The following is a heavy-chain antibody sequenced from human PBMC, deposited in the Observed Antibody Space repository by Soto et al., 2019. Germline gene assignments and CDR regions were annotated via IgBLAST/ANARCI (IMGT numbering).Heavy chain of an antibody. CDR3: ARTTPWIQLWAPGY. D-gene: IGHD5-18*01. J-gene: IGHJ4*02. V-gene: IGHV3-30-3*01. CDR2: ISYDGSNK. Sequence: GGSLRLSCAASGFTFSSYAMHWVRQAPGKGLEWVAVISYDGSNKYYADSVKGRFTISRDNSKNTLYLQMNSLRAEDTAVYYCARTTPWIQLWAPGYWGQGTLVTVSS. CDR1: GFTFSSYA.